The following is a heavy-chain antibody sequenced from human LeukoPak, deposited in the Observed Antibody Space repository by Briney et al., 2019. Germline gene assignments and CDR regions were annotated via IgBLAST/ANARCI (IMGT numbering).Heavy chain of an antibody. D-gene: IGHD6-6*01. CDR3: ARDLIAARPGWFDP. CDR2: ISAYNGNT. J-gene: IGHJ5*02. Sequence: ASVKVSCKASGYTFTTYGINWVRQSPGQGLEWMGWISAYNGNTNYAQNLQGRVTLTTDTSASTAYMELRSLRSDDTAAYYCARDLIAARPGWFDPWGQGTLVTVSS. V-gene: IGHV1-18*01. CDR1: GYTFTTYG.